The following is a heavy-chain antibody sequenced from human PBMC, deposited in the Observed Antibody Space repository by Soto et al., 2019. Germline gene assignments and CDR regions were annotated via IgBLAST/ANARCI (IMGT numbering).Heavy chain of an antibody. CDR1: GFTFSSYA. CDR2: ISGSGGST. J-gene: IGHJ6*02. D-gene: IGHD3-3*01. CDR3: AKDTLRLLEWLSYYYYGMDV. Sequence: GGSLRLSCAASGFTFSSYAMSWVRQAPGKGLEWVSAISGSGGSTYYADSVKGRFTISRDNSKNTLYLQMNSLRAEDTAVYYCAKDTLRLLEWLSYYYYGMDVWGQGTTVTVSS. V-gene: IGHV3-23*01.